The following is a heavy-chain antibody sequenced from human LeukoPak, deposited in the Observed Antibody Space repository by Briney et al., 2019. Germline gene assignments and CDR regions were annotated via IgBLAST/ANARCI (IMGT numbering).Heavy chain of an antibody. V-gene: IGHV1-2*02. Sequence: GASVTVSCKSSGYTFADYYIHWVRQAPGQGLEWMGLINPNTGGTNYAQKFQGRVTMTRDRSITTAYMELSRLRSDDTAVYYCARRPIVGVPAPIDYWGQGNLVTVSS. CDR3: ARRPIVGVPAPIDY. J-gene: IGHJ4*02. D-gene: IGHD2-2*01. CDR1: GYTFADYY. CDR2: INPNTGGT.